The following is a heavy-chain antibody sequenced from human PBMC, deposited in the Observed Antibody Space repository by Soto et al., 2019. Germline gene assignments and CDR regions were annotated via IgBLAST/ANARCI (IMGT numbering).Heavy chain of an antibody. CDR1: GYTFTSYY. J-gene: IGHJ5*02. Sequence: ASVQVSCKASGYTFTSYYMHWVRQAPGQGLEWMGIINPSGGSTSYEQKFQGRVTMTRDTSTSTVYMELSSLRSEDTAVYYCARTTRGYCSGGSCYAGKKNWFDPWGQGTLVTVSS. D-gene: IGHD2-15*01. V-gene: IGHV1-46*01. CDR3: ARTTRGYCSGGSCYAGKKNWFDP. CDR2: INPSGGST.